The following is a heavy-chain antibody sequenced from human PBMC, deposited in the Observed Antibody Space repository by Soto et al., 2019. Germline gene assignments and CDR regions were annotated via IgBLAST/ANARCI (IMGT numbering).Heavy chain of an antibody. Sequence: QITLKESGPTLVKPTQTLTLTCTFSGFSLSTSGVGVGWIRQPPGKALEWLALIYWDDDKRYSPSLKSRLTNTKDTSKKQVVLTMTNMDHVDTATYYCAHRPSYCSGGSCYSGFDYWGQGTLVTVSS. CDR2: IYWDDDK. V-gene: IGHV2-5*02. J-gene: IGHJ4*02. CDR3: AHRPSYCSGGSCYSGFDY. D-gene: IGHD2-15*01. CDR1: GFSLSTSGVG.